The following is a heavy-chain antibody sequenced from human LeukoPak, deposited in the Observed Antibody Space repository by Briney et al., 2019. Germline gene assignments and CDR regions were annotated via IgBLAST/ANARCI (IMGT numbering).Heavy chain of an antibody. CDR3: ASLRGVPSAEYGMDV. J-gene: IGHJ6*02. D-gene: IGHD3-10*01. V-gene: IGHV3-23*01. CDR1: EFTFSIYA. CDR2: ISGSGVST. Sequence: GGSLRLSCAASEFTFSIYAMSWVRQAPGKGLEWISAISGSGVSTYYADSVKGRFSISRDNSKNTLYLQMNSLRAEDTAVYYCASLRGVPSAEYGMDVWGQGTTVTVSS.